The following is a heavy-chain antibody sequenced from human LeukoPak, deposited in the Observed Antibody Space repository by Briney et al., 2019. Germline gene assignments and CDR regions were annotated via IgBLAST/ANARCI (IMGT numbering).Heavy chain of an antibody. J-gene: IGHJ4*02. CDR1: GFNYNNYG. V-gene: IGHV3-33*01. D-gene: IGHD6-13*01. CDR3: ARWYPLVRGFDY. Sequence: GGSLRLSCAASGFNYNNYGMHWVRQAPGKGLVWVALIWYDGSSNYYADSVKGRFTISRDNSKNTLYLQMNSLRAEDTAVYYCARWYPLVRGFDYWGQGTLVTVSS. CDR2: IWYDGSSN.